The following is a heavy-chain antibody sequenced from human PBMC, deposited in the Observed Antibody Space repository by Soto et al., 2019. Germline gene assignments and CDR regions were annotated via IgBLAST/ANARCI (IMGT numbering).Heavy chain of an antibody. CDR1: GFTFSSYT. V-gene: IGHV3-30-3*01. CDR2: ISYDGSNK. D-gene: IGHD2-15*01. Sequence: PGGSLRLSCAASGFTFSSYTMHWVRQAPGKGLEWVAVISYDGSNKYYADSVKGRFTISRDNSKNTLYLQVNSLRAEDTAVYYCARAEVGSIVVVVASPGMDVWGQGTTVTV. CDR3: ARAEVGSIVVVVASPGMDV. J-gene: IGHJ6*02.